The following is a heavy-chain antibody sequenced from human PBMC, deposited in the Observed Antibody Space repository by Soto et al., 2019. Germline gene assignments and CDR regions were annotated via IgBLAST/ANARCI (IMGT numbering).Heavy chain of an antibody. Sequence: QVQLQESGPGLVKPSETLSLTCTVSGGSISSYYWSWIRQPAGKVLEWIERIYTSGSTNYNPSLKSRVTMSVDTSKNQFSLKQSTVTAADTAVYNCARDSDTATTYYCYHGMDVWGQGTTVTVSS. CDR3: ARDSDTATTYYCYHGMDV. J-gene: IGHJ6*02. D-gene: IGHD5-18*01. CDR1: GGSISSYY. V-gene: IGHV4-4*07. CDR2: IYTSGST.